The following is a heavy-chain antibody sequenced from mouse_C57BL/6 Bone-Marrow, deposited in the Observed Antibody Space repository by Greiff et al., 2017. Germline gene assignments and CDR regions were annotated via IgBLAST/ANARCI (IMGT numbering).Heavy chain of an antibody. CDR2: ISSGSSTI. Sequence: EVKVVESGGGLVKPGGSLKLSCAASGFTFSDYGMHWVRQAPEKGLEWVAYISSGSSTIYYADTVKGRFTISRDNAKNTLVLQMTRLRAEDTAMYYCARGTGSPFAYWGQGTLVTVSA. CDR1: GFTFSDYG. CDR3: ARGTGSPFAY. D-gene: IGHD4-1*01. V-gene: IGHV5-17*01. J-gene: IGHJ3*01.